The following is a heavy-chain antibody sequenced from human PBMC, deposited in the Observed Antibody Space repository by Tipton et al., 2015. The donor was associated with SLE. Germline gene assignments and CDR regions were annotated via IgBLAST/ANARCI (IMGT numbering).Heavy chain of an antibody. J-gene: IGHJ5*02. CDR3: ARGKDDTAMAKGWFDP. D-gene: IGHD5-18*01. CDR1: GGSISSHY. CDR2: INHSGST. Sequence: TLSLTCTVSGGSISSHYWSWIRQPPGKGLEWIGEINHSGSTNYNPSLKSRVTISRDNAKNSLYLQMNSLRAEDTAVYYCARGKDDTAMAKGWFDPWGQGTLVTVSS. V-gene: IGHV4-34*01.